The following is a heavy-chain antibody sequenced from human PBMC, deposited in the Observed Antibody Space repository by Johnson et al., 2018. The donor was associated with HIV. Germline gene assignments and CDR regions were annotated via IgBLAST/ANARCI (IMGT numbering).Heavy chain of an antibody. CDR2: IKQDGSEK. D-gene: IGHD1-26*01. V-gene: IGHV3-7*01. CDR1: GFTFSSYW. J-gene: IGHJ3*02. Sequence: MQLVESGGGLVQPGGSPRLSCAASGFTFSSYWMSWVRQAPGKGLEWVANIKQDGSEKYYVDSVKGRFTISRDNAKNSLYLQMNSLRAEDTAVYYCARDRGLWERNGAGAFDIWGQGTMVTVSS. CDR3: ARDRGLWERNGAGAFDI.